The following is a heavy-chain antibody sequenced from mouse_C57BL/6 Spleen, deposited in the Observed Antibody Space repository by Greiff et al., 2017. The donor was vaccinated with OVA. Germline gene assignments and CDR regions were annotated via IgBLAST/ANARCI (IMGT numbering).Heavy chain of an antibody. CDR1: GYTFTSYW. D-gene: IGHD1-1*01. Sequence: QVQLQQPGAELVKPGASVTMSCKASGYTFTSYWITWVKQRPGQGLAWIGDIYPGSGSTNYNEKFKSKATLTVDTSSSTAYMQLSSLTSEDSAVYYCARYYYGSSYVGYWGQGTTLTVSS. V-gene: IGHV1-55*01. CDR2: IYPGSGST. J-gene: IGHJ2*01. CDR3: ARYYYGSSYVGY.